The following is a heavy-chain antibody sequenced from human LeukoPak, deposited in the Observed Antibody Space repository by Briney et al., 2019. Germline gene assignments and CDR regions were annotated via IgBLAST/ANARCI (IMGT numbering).Heavy chain of an antibody. D-gene: IGHD5-12*01. CDR2: ISSSGST. CDR1: RGSISGSIRSFY. CDR3: ARIPLGYSGAYYFDC. J-gene: IGHJ4*02. V-gene: IGHV4-4*09. Sequence: SETLSLTCTVSRGSISGSIRSFYWSWLRQPPGMGLEWIGYISSSGSTNDNPSLRSRVTISVDASKNQFFLNLSSVSAADTAVYYCARIPLGYSGAYYFDCWGPGTLVTVSP.